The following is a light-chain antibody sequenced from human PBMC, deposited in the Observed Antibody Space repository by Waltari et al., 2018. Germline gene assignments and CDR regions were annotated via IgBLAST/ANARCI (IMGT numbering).Light chain of an antibody. Sequence: QSALTQPRSVSGSPGQSVTISCTGTTRDVSAYDYVSCYQQHPGKAPKCRIYDVNKRPAGVPDRFSGSKSGNTASLTISGLQAEDEADYYCCSFGGGYPVVFGGGTTLTVL. V-gene: IGLV2-11*01. CDR1: TRDVSAYDY. J-gene: IGLJ3*02. CDR3: CSFGGGYPVV. CDR2: DVN.